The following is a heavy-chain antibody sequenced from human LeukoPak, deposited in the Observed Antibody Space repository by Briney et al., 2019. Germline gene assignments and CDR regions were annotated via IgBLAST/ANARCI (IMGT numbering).Heavy chain of an antibody. Sequence: GGFLRLSCAASGFTFSRYSMSWVRQAPGKGLEWVSSISISSNYIYYADSLKGRFTISRDNAKNSLYLQVNSLRAEDTAVYYCARGSRLGVVGRDAFDIWGQGTMVTVSS. J-gene: IGHJ3*02. V-gene: IGHV3-21*06. CDR1: GFTFSRYS. D-gene: IGHD3-3*01. CDR2: ISISSNYI. CDR3: ARGSRLGVVGRDAFDI.